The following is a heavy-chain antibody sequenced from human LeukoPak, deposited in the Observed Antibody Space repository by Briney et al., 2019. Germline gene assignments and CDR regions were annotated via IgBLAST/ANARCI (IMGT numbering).Heavy chain of an antibody. CDR1: GCVIGSFC. D-gene: IGHD3-9*01. CDR3: VIDTSEVFEWIVFDH. V-gene: IGHV3-21*06. Sequence: GGSLRLSCAASGCVIGSFCMNWVRQAPGKGLEWVASISGDSGQIFNADSVRGRFTISRDNAENSVYLEMQILTVEDTVVYYCVIDTSEVFEWIVFDHWGQGVLVTVSS. CDR2: ISGDSGQI. J-gene: IGHJ4*02.